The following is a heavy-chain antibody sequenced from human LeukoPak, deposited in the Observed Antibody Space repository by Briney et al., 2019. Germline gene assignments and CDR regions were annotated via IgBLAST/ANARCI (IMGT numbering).Heavy chain of an antibody. J-gene: IGHJ4*02. V-gene: IGHV1-2*02. CDR3: ARDYYDSSGYYDY. D-gene: IGHD3-22*01. CDR2: INPNSGGT. Sequence: ASVKVSCKASGYTFTGYYMHWVRQAPGQGLEWMGWINPNSGGTNYAQKFQGRVTMTRDTSISTAYMELSRPRSDDTAVYYCARDYYDSSGYYDYWGQGTLVTVSS. CDR1: GYTFTGYY.